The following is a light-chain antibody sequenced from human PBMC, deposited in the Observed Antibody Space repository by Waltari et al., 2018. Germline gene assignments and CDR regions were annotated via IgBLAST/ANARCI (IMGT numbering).Light chain of an antibody. V-gene: IGKV3-20*01. CDR3: QQHGTLPAT. J-gene: IGKJ1*01. CDR1: QRVCSIC. Sequence: EIVLTQSPGTASLSPGERVTISCRASQRVCSICLAWYQQKPGQDPRLVIYRASRRATGIPDRFSGSGSGTDFSLTISRLEPEDFAVYYCQQHGTLPATFGQGTKVEIK. CDR2: RAS.